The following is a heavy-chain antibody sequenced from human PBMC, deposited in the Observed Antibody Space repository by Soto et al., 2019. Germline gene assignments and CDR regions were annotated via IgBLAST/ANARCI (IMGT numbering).Heavy chain of an antibody. J-gene: IGHJ4*02. V-gene: IGHV4-39*01. Sequence: QLQLQESGPGLVKPSETLSLTCTVSGGSISSSSYYWGWIRQPPGKGLEWIGTIYYSGSTYYHPSLNSRVTISVDTSKNQFSLKLSSVTAADTAVYYCARHSGYGPQIDYWGQGTLVTVSS. CDR3: ARHSGYGPQIDY. CDR1: GGSISSSSYY. D-gene: IGHD5-12*01. CDR2: IYYSGST.